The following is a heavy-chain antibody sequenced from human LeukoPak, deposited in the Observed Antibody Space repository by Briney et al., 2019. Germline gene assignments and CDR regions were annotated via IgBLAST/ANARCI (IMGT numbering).Heavy chain of an antibody. CDR3: AVYCSGGSCYDY. CDR1: GFTFSNAW. J-gene: IGHJ4*02. D-gene: IGHD2-15*01. CDR2: IKSKTDGGTT. V-gene: IGHV3-15*01. Sequence: PGGSLRLSCAASGFTFSNAWMSWVRQAPGKGLEWVGRIKSKTDGGTTDYAAPVKGRFTISRDDSKNTLYLQMNSLKTEDTAVYYCAVYCSGGSCYDYWGQGTLVTVSS.